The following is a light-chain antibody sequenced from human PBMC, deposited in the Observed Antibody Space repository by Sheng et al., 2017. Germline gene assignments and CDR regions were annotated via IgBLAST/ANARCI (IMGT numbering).Light chain of an antibody. V-gene: IGLV3-21*02. CDR1: NIGGKS. J-gene: IGLJ1*01. CDR3: QVWDSHTDHYV. Sequence: YVLTQPPSVSVAPGQTANITCGGNNIGGKSVHWYQQKPGQAPVLVVYEDDDRPSGIPERFSGSNSGNTATLTLTRVEAGDEADYYCQVWDSHTDHYVFGTGTKVTVL. CDR2: EDD.